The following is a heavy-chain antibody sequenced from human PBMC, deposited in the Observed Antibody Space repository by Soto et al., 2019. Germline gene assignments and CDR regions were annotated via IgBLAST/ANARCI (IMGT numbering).Heavy chain of an antibody. CDR2: IIPSLGIA. V-gene: IGHV1-69*08. D-gene: IGHD2-15*01. CDR3: AREQVILGTYGMDV. Sequence: QVQLVQSGAEVKKPGSSVKVSCKASGGTFSSYTISWVRQAPGQGLEWMGRIIPSLGIADYAQNFQGRVTITADKSTSTAYMELSSLRSEDTAVYYCAREQVILGTYGMDVWGQGTTVTVSS. J-gene: IGHJ6*02. CDR1: GGTFSSYT.